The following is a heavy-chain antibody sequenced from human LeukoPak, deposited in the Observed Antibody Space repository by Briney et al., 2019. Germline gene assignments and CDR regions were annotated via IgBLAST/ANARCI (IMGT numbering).Heavy chain of an antibody. J-gene: IGHJ4*02. CDR1: GFTFSSYG. CDR2: IRYDGSNK. V-gene: IGHV3-30*02. D-gene: IGHD3-22*01. Sequence: GGSLRLSCAASGFTFSSYGMHWVRQAPGKGLEWVTFIRYDGSNKYYADSVKGRFTISRDNSKNTLNLHMDSLRAEDTAVYYCAKDPTHYRVWDYYETIGLSYWGQGTLVTVSS. CDR3: AKDPTHYRVWDYYETIGLSY.